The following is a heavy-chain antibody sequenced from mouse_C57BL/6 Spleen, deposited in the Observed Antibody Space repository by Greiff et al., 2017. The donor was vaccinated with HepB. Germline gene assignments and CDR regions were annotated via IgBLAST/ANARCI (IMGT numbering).Heavy chain of an antibody. Sequence: EVKLVESEGGLVQPGRSMKLSCTASGFTFSDYYMAWVRQVPEKGLEWVANINYDGSSTYYLDSLKSRFIISRDNAKNILYLQMSSLKSEDTATYYCARGGYDVSFYAMDYWGQGTSVTVSS. J-gene: IGHJ4*01. CDR2: INYDGSST. CDR3: ARGGYDVSFYAMDY. D-gene: IGHD2-2*01. V-gene: IGHV5-16*01. CDR1: GFTFSDYY.